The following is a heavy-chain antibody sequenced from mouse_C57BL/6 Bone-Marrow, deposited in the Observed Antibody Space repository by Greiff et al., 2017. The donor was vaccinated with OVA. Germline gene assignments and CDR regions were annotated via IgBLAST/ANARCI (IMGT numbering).Heavy chain of an antibody. CDR1: GFTFSDYG. D-gene: IGHD3-2*02. CDR2: ISSGSSTT. CDR3: ARRAQATSC. J-gene: IGHJ3*01. Sequence: EVKLMESGGGLVKPGGSLKLSCAASGFTFSDYGMHWVRQAPEKGLEWVAYISSGSSTTYYADTVKGRFTISRDNATNTLFLQMTSLTSEDTAMYYCARRAQATSCWGRGTRVTVSA. V-gene: IGHV5-17*01.